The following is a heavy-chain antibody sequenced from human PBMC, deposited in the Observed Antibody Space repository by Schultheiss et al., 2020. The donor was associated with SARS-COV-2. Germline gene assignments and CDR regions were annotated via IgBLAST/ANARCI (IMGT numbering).Heavy chain of an antibody. CDR1: GGSISSSSYY. Sequence: SETLSLTCTVSGGSISSSSYYWGWIRQPPGKGLEWIGYVYYTGSTKYNPSLKSRVTISIDTSKNQFSLKLSSVTAADTAVYYCARDSRYCSSTSCRFYYYYMDVWGKGTTVTVSS. D-gene: IGHD2-2*01. CDR3: ARDSRYCSSTSCRFYYYYMDV. J-gene: IGHJ6*03. V-gene: IGHV4-61*01. CDR2: VYYTGST.